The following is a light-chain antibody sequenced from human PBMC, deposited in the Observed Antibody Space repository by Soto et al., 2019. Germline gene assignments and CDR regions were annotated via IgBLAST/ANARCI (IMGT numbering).Light chain of an antibody. CDR2: DAS. V-gene: IGKV1-5*01. Sequence: VQLTRSPPTPPTPNGYKVTISFRASQSISDWLAWYQQKPGKAPFLLIYDASTLESGVPSNFSGSGSGTEFTLTITTLQSEDFAAYYCQQYSSCPTFGPGTKVDI. J-gene: IGKJ1*01. CDR3: QQYSSCPT. CDR1: QSISDW.